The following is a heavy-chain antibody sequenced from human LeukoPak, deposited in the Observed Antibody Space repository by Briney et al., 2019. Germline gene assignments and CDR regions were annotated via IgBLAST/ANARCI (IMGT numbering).Heavy chain of an antibody. CDR1: GGSISSYY. D-gene: IGHD6-6*01. Sequence: SETLSLTCTVSGGSISSYYWSWIRQPPGKGLEWIGYIYYSGSTNYNPSLKSRVTISVDTSKNQFSLKLSSETAADTAVYYCARVRYSSSSMVFDYWGQGTLVTVSS. V-gene: IGHV4-59*01. CDR3: ARVRYSSSSMVFDY. CDR2: IYYSGST. J-gene: IGHJ4*02.